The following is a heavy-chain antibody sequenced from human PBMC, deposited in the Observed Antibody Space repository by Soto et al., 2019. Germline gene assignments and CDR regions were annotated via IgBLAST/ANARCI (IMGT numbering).Heavy chain of an antibody. J-gene: IGHJ4*02. Sequence: GGSLRLSCAASGFTFSSYGMSWVRQSPGKGLEWVSAISGSGGSTYYADSVKGRFTISRDNSKNTLYLQMNSLRAEDTAVYYCATSGGHLTGYYPAYWGQGTLVTVSS. D-gene: IGHD3-9*01. V-gene: IGHV3-23*01. CDR2: ISGSGGST. CDR3: ATSGGHLTGYYPAY. CDR1: GFTFSSYG.